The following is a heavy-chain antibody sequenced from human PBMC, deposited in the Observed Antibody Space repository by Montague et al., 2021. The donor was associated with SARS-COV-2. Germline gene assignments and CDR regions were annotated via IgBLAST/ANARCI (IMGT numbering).Heavy chain of an antibody. CDR3: ARAHSGSWAQLDN. CDR1: GGSISSGSYY. D-gene: IGHD5-12*01. CDR2: IYTSGTT. Sequence: TLSLTCTVSGGSISSGSYYWSWIRQPAGKGLEWIGRIYTSGTTDYXFSLKSRVTISVDTSKNQFSLKLTSVTAADTAVYYCARAHSGSWAQLDNWGQGSLVTVSS. J-gene: IGHJ4*02. V-gene: IGHV4-61*02.